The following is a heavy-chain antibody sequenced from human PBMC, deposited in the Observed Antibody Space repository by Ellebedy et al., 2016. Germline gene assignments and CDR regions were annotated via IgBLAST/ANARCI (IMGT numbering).Heavy chain of an antibody. V-gene: IGHV4-59*02. J-gene: IGHJ3*01. D-gene: IGHD6-19*01. Sequence: SETLSLTCNVSGGSVSSAYWNWIRRPPGKGLEWIGYVFHTGTTNYSPSLKSRVTMSVDTSKSQFSLRLTSVTAADTAVYYCAKWNGGWYAFEVWGQGTMVTASS. CDR2: VFHTGTT. CDR3: AKWNGGWYAFEV. CDR1: GGSVSSAY.